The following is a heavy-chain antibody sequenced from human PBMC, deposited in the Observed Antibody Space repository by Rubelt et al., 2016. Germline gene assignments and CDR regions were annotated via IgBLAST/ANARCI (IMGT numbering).Heavy chain of an antibody. CDR3: AGGYEYYGSGRGDAFDI. J-gene: IGHJ3*02. CDR1: GGSFSGYY. Sequence: QVQLQQWGAGLLKPSETLSLTCAVYGGSFSGYYWSWIRQPPGKGLEWIGEINHSGSTNYNPSLKSRVTISVDTAKNQFALKRSSVTAADTAVYYCAGGYEYYGSGRGDAFDIWGQGTMVTVSS. D-gene: IGHD3-10*01. V-gene: IGHV4-34*01. CDR2: INHSGST.